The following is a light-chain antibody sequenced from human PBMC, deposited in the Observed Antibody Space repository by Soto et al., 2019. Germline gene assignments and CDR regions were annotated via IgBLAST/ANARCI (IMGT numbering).Light chain of an antibody. Sequence: QSVLTQPPSASGTPGQRVTISCFGSSSNIGSNTVNWYQQFPGTAPKLRVYRNNQRPSGVPDRFSCSRSCTSASRAINGLQSEDEADYYCEAWDDSLNGAVFGGGTELTV. CDR1: SSNIGSNT. CDR2: RNN. J-gene: IGLJ2*01. V-gene: IGLV1-44*01. CDR3: EAWDDSLNGAV.